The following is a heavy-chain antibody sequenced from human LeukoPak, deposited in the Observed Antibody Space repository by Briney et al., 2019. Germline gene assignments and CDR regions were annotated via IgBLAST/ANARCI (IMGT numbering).Heavy chain of an antibody. Sequence: ASVKVSCKASGYTFTSSDINWVRQATGQGLEWMGWMNPNSGNTGYAQKFQGRVTMTRNTSISTAYMELSSLRSEDTAVYYCARGYDFWSGYPPFYYYYGMDVWGQGTTVTVSS. CDR2: MNPNSGNT. D-gene: IGHD3-3*01. V-gene: IGHV1-8*01. CDR3: ARGYDFWSGYPPFYYYYGMDV. J-gene: IGHJ6*02. CDR1: GYTFTSSD.